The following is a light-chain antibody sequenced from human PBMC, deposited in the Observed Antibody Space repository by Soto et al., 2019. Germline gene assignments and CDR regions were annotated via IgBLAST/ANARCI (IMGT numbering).Light chain of an antibody. CDR3: QQLNSYPPYT. CDR2: AAS. Sequence: IQLTQSPSSLSASVGDRVTITCRASQGISYSLAWYQQKPGKAPKLLIYAASTLQDGVPSRFSGSGSGTDFTLTISSLQPEGFATYYCQQLNSYPPYTFGQGTKVEVK. J-gene: IGKJ2*01. CDR1: QGISYS. V-gene: IGKV1-9*01.